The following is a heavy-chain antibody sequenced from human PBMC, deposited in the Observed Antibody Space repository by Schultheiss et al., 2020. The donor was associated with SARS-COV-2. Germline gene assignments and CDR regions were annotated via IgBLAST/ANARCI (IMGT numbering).Heavy chain of an antibody. J-gene: IGHJ6*03. D-gene: IGHD2-2*01. V-gene: IGHV3-23*01. CDR1: GFTFSSYA. Sequence: GGSLRLSCAASGFTFSSYAMNWVRQAPGKGLEWVSAISGSGTSTYYADSVKGRFTISRDNAKNSLYLQMNSLRAEDTAVYYCASIPKEYCSSTSCSRTYYYYYMDVWGKGTTVTVSS. CDR3: ASIPKEYCSSTSCSRTYYYYYMDV. CDR2: ISGSGTST.